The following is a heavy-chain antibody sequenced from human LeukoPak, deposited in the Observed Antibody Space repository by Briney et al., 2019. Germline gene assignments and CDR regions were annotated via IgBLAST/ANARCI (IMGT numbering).Heavy chain of an antibody. Sequence: SETLSLICTVSGGSISSSTYYWGWIRPPPGKGLVWFGSIFYSGSTYYNPSLKSRVTILVDTSKNQFSLKLSSVTAADTAVYYCARGGSYRPQEIDSWGQGTLVTVSS. CDR3: ARGGSYRPQEIDS. V-gene: IGHV4-39*07. J-gene: IGHJ4*02. D-gene: IGHD3-16*02. CDR1: GGSISSSTYY. CDR2: IFYSGST.